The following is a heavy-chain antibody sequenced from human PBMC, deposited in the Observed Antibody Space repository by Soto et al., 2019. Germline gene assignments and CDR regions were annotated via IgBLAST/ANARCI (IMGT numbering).Heavy chain of an antibody. D-gene: IGHD6-13*01. CDR3: ARTSAAGKYYYGMVV. CDR2: IYPGDSDT. CDR1: EYSFSPYW. Sequence: GQSLKISCKGSEYSFSPYWIGWARQMPVKGLEWVGIIYPGDSDTRYSPSFQGQVTISVDKSISTAYLKWSSLKASDTAMYYCARTSAAGKYYYGMVVWGQGTTVTVSS. V-gene: IGHV5-51*01. J-gene: IGHJ6*02.